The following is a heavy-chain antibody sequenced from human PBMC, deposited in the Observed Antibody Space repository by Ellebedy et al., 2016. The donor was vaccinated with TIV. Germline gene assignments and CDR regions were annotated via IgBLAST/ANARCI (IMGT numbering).Heavy chain of an antibody. J-gene: IGHJ4*02. V-gene: IGHV3-7*01. Sequence: GESLKISCAASGFTLSDTWMNWVRQAPGKGLEWVAIIKGDGSEKYYADSVKGRFTISRDNAENLLYLRMNSLRAEDTAVYYCARGGYDFWNPRYWGQGTLVTVSS. CDR1: GFTLSDTW. CDR2: IKGDGSEK. CDR3: ARGGYDFWNPRY. D-gene: IGHD3-3*01.